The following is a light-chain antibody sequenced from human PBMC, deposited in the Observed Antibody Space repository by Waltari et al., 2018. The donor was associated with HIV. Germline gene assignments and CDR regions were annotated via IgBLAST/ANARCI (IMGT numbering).Light chain of an antibody. CDR1: QTISTW. Sequence: DIQLTQSPSALSASLGDTVTITCRASQTISTWLGWYQQKPGKAPKLLIYKASFLQSGVPSRFSGSGSGTEFTLTISSLQPEDFATYYCQQYTTTWTFGQGTKVELK. V-gene: IGKV1-5*03. CDR2: KAS. J-gene: IGKJ1*01. CDR3: QQYTTTWT.